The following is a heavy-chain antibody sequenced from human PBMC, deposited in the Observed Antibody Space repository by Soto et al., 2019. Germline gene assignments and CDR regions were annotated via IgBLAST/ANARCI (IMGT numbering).Heavy chain of an antibody. CDR1: GFTFSSYG. D-gene: IGHD6-13*01. V-gene: IGHV3-30*18. CDR2: ISYDGSNK. J-gene: IGHJ6*02. Sequence: PGGSLRLSCAASGFTFSSYGMHWVRQAPGKGLEWVAVISYDGSNKYYADSVKGRFTISRDNSKNTLYLQMNSLRAEDTAVYYCAKDDTAAAPYYYYGMDVWGQGTTVTVSS. CDR3: AKDDTAAAPYYYYGMDV.